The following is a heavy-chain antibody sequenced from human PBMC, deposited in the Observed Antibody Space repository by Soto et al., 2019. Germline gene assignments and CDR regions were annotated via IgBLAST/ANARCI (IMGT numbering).Heavy chain of an antibody. CDR1: GFTFSSYA. CDR2: ISGSGGST. D-gene: IGHD6-13*01. Sequence: GGSLRLSCAASGFTFSSYAMSWVRQAPGKGLEWVSAISGSGGSTYYADSVKGRFTISRDNSKNTLYLQMNSPRAEDTAVYYCAKRGSGSSWYWFDPWGQGTLVTVSS. J-gene: IGHJ5*02. CDR3: AKRGSGSSWYWFDP. V-gene: IGHV3-23*01.